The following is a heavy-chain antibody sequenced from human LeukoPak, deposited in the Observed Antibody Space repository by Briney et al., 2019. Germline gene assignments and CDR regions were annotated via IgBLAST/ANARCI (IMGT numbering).Heavy chain of an antibody. CDR2: ISSSSSTI. V-gene: IGHV3-48*01. Sequence: GGSLRLSCAASGFTFSSYSMNWVRQAPGKGLEWVSYISSSSSTICYADSVKGRFTISRDNAKNSLYLQMNSLRAEDTAVYYCARTTYGDYDSRDDYWGQGTLVTVSS. CDR1: GFTFSSYS. J-gene: IGHJ4*02. D-gene: IGHD4-17*01. CDR3: ARTTYGDYDSRDDY.